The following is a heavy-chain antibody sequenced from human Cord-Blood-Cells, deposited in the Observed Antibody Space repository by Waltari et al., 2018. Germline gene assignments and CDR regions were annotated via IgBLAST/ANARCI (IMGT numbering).Heavy chain of an antibody. V-gene: IGHV3-33*01. D-gene: IGHD4-4*01. CDR2: IWYDGSNK. CDR1: TFSSYG. J-gene: IGHJ6*02. CDR3: ARESGNYYYYYGMDV. Sequence: TFSSYGMHWVRQAPGKGLEWVAVIWYDGSNKYYADSVKGRFTISRDNSKNTLYLQMNSLRAEDTAVYYCARESGNYYYYYGMDVWGQGTTVTVSS.